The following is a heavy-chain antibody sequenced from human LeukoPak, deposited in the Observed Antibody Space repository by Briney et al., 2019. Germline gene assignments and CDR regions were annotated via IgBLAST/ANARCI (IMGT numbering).Heavy chain of an antibody. D-gene: IGHD3-16*01. CDR2: ITYSGGST. Sequence: GGSLRLSCAASGFTFSSYAMSWVRQAPGKGLEWVSTITYSGGSTYYADPVQGRFTISRDNSKNTLYLQMDSLRAEDTAVYYCAKRGEFAVIAIYFDYWGQGTLVTVSS. CDR3: AKRGEFAVIAIYFDY. CDR1: GFTFSSYA. V-gene: IGHV3-23*01. J-gene: IGHJ4*02.